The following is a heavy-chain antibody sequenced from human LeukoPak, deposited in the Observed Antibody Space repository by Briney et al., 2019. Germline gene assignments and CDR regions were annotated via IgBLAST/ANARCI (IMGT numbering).Heavy chain of an antibody. J-gene: IGHJ4*02. CDR2: IYSGGST. V-gene: IGHV3-66*02. Sequence: PGGSLRLSCAASGFTVSSNYMSWVRQAPGRGLEWVSVIYSGGSTYYADSVKGRLTISRDNSKNTLYLQMNSLRAEDTAVYYCASPRYFDYWGQGTLVTVSS. CDR1: GFTVSSNY. CDR3: ASPRYFDY.